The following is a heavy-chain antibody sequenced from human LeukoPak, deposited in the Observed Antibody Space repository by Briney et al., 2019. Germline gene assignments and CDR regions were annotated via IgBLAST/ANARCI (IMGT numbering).Heavy chain of an antibody. CDR2: INPSGGST. CDR3: ARGGRERYSSGWTDAFDI. D-gene: IGHD6-19*01. V-gene: IGHV1-46*01. CDR1: GYTFTSYY. Sequence: ASVKVSFKAFGYTFTSYYMHWVRQAPGQGLEWMGIINPSGGSTSYAQKFQGRVTMTRDTSTSTVYMELSSLSSEDTAVYYCARGGRERYSSGWTDAFDIWGQGTMVTVSS. J-gene: IGHJ3*02.